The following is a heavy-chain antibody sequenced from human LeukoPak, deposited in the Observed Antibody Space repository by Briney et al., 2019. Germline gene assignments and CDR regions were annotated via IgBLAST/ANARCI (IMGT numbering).Heavy chain of an antibody. CDR3: AKRSCSGGSCHFDY. Sequence: GGSLSLSCAASGFTFSTYAMSWVRQAPGKGLEWVSAISDSGAATNYADSVKGRLTISRDNSKNTLYLQMNSLRAEDTAVYYCAKRSCSGGSCHFDYWGQGALGTVSS. CDR2: ISDSGAAT. CDR1: GFTFSTYA. D-gene: IGHD2-15*01. V-gene: IGHV3-23*01. J-gene: IGHJ4*02.